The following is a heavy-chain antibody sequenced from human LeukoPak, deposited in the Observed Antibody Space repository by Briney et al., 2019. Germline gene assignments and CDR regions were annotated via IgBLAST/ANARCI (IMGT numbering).Heavy chain of an antibody. CDR1: GGSFSGYY. V-gene: IGHV4-34*01. CDR2: INHSGST. D-gene: IGHD3-22*01. Sequence: KPSETLSLTCAVYGGSFSGYYWSWIRQPPGKGLEWIGEINHSGSTNYNPSLKSRVTISVDTSKNQFSLKLSSVTAADTAVYYCARGRGGPKPYYYDSSGYYRNYYYGMDVWGQGTTVTVSS. J-gene: IGHJ6*02. CDR3: ARGRGGPKPYYYDSSGYYRNYYYGMDV.